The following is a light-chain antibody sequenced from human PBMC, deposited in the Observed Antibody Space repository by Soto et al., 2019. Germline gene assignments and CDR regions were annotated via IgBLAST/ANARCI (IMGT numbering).Light chain of an antibody. V-gene: IGKV3-11*01. CDR1: QIVTSY. J-gene: IGKJ4*01. CDR2: DAS. CDR3: QQRSNWPLT. Sequence: EIVLTQSPATLSFSPGERATLSCRASQIVTSYLTWYQQKPGQAPRLLIYDASNRATGIPARFSGSGSGTDFTLTISSLEPEDFAVYYCQQRSNWPLTFGGGTKVEI.